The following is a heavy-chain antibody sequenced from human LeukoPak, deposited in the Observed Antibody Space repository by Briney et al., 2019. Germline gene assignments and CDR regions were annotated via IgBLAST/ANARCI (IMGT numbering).Heavy chain of an antibody. D-gene: IGHD5-12*01. V-gene: IGHV3-23*01. CDR2: ISGSGGST. J-gene: IGHJ2*01. CDR3: ARGDGYSGYSYWYFDL. CDR1: GFTFSDSY. Sequence: GGSLRLSCAASGFTFSDSYMTWVRQAPGKGLEWVSAISGSGGSTYYADSVKGRFTISRDNSKNTLYLQMNSLRAEDTAVYYCARGDGYSGYSYWYFDLWGRGTLVTVSS.